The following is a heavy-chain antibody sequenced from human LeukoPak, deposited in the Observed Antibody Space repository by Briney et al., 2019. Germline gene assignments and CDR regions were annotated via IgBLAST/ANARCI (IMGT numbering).Heavy chain of an antibody. Sequence: GGSLRLSCAGSGFTFSSYSMNWVRQAPGKGLEWVSSISSSSSYIYYADSVKGRFTISRDNSKNTLYLQMNSLRAEDTAVYYCAKDEAGTDDYWGQGTLVTVSS. CDR1: GFTFSSYS. V-gene: IGHV3-21*04. D-gene: IGHD6-19*01. CDR2: ISSSSSYI. CDR3: AKDEAGTDDY. J-gene: IGHJ4*02.